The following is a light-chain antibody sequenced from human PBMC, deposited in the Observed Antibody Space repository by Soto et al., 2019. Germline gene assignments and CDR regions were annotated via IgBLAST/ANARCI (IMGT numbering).Light chain of an antibody. J-gene: IGLJ1*01. CDR1: SRDIGGYDF. Sequence: QSALTQPPSASGSPGQAVTISCTGTSRDIGGYDFVSWYQVRPGEAPQLIIYNVNGRPSGVPRRFSGSKSGNTASLTVSGFQAVDEADYYCSSYSDTNIRVFGTGTKVTVL. V-gene: IGLV2-8*01. CDR2: NVN. CDR3: SSYSDTNIRV.